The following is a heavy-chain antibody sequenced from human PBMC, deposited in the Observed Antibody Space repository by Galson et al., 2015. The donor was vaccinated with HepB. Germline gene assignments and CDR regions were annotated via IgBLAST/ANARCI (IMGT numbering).Heavy chain of an antibody. J-gene: IGHJ2*01. CDR3: ATDQRKHYGSGSYKNWYFDL. Sequence: SVKVSCKVSGYTLTELSMHWVRQAPGKGLEWMGGFDPEDGETIYAQKFQGRVTMTEDTSTDTAYMELSSLRSEDTAVYYCATDQRKHYGSGSYKNWYFDLWGRGTLVTVSS. V-gene: IGHV1-24*01. CDR2: FDPEDGET. D-gene: IGHD3-10*01. CDR1: GYTLTELS.